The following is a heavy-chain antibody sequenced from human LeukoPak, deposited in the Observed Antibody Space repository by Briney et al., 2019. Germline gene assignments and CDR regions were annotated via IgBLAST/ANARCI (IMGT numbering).Heavy chain of an antibody. CDR3: ARWKVLLRFGELMSGHAFDI. J-gene: IGHJ3*02. CDR1: GFTFSSYG. D-gene: IGHD3-10*01. V-gene: IGHV3-33*08. CDR2: IWYDGSNK. Sequence: GRSLRLSCAASGFTFSSYGMHWVRQAPGKGLEWVAVIWYDGSNKYYADSVKGRFTISRDNSKNTLYLQMNSLRAEDTAVYYCARWKVLLRFGELMSGHAFDIWGQGTMVTVSS.